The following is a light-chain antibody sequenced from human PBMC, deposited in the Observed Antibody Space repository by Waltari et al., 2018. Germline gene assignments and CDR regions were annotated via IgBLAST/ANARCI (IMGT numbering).Light chain of an antibody. Sequence: DIQMTQSPSSPSASLGDRATSTCPDRHSISSWLAWYQQKPGKDPKLLIYEATTLENGVPSRFSGSGSGTEFTLTISSLQPDDFATYYCQRYNSYPITFGPGTKVDI. CDR1: HSISSW. J-gene: IGKJ3*01. CDR2: EAT. V-gene: IGKV1-5*03. CDR3: QRYNSYPIT.